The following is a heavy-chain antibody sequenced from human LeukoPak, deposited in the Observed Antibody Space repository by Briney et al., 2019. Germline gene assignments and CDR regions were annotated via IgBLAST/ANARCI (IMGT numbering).Heavy chain of an antibody. D-gene: IGHD3-10*01. CDR1: GGSFSGYY. J-gene: IGHJ4*02. V-gene: IGHV4-34*01. Sequence: PSETLSLTCAVYGGSFSGYYWSWIRQPPGKGLEWIGEINHSGSTNYNPSLKSRVTISVDTSKNQFSLKLSSATAADTAVYYCARGRGVGDYWGQGTLVTVSS. CDR3: ARGRGVGDY. CDR2: INHSGST.